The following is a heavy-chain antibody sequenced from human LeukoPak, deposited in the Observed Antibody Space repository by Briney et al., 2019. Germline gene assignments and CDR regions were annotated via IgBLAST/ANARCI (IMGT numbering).Heavy chain of an antibody. CDR1: GYRFTSYW. CDR3: ARQGYGSGSDYYDY. Sequence: GESLKISCKGSGYRFTSYWISWVRQMPGKGLEWMGRIDPSDSYTNYSPSFQGHVTISADKSITTAYLQWSSLKASDTAMYYCARQGYGSGSDYYDYWGQGTLVTVSS. D-gene: IGHD3-10*01. J-gene: IGHJ4*02. CDR2: IDPSDSYT. V-gene: IGHV5-10-1*01.